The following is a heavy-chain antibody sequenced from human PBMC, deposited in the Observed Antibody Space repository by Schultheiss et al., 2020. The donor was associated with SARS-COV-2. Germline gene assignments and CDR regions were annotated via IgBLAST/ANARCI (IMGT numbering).Heavy chain of an antibody. CDR3: AREGPEAYGMDV. J-gene: IGHJ6*02. CDR2: VANDGRDK. Sequence: GGSLRLSCAASGFTFSSYGMHWVRQAPGKGLEWVAVVANDGRDKHHADSVKGRFTISRDNSKNTLYLQMNSLRAEDTAVYYCAREGPEAYGMDVWGQGTTVTVSS. CDR1: GFTFSSYG. V-gene: IGHV3-33*05.